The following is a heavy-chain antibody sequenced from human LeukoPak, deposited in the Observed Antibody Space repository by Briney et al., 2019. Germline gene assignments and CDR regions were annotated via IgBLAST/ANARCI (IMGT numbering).Heavy chain of an antibody. J-gene: IGHJ4*02. CDR1: GFSISSSTYY. CDR2: FYCSGNT. CDR3: ARHPGYSYAIDY. D-gene: IGHD5-18*01. Sequence: PSETLSLTCAASGFSISSSTYYWGRLRQPPGMGLEWIGTFYCSGNTYYNSSLKSRLTISVDTSKHQFSLELSSVTVADAAVYYCARHPGYSYAIDYWGQGTLVTVSS. V-gene: IGHV4-39*01.